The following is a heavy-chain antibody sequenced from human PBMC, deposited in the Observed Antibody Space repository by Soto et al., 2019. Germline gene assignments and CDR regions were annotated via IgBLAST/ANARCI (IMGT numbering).Heavy chain of an antibody. CDR2: ISSSGSTI. Sequence: GGSLRLSCAASGFTFSDYYMSWIRQAPGKGLEWVPYISSSGSTIYYADSVKGRFTISRDNAKNSLYLQMNSLRAEDTAVYYCARDTVVVPAARGPYWFDPWGQGTLVTVSS. CDR1: GFTFSDYY. J-gene: IGHJ5*02. V-gene: IGHV3-11*01. D-gene: IGHD2-2*01. CDR3: ARDTVVVPAARGPYWFDP.